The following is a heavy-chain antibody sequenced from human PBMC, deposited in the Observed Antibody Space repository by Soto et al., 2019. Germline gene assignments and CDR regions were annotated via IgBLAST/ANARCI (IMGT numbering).Heavy chain of an antibody. V-gene: IGHV4-61*01. D-gene: IGHD1-26*01. J-gene: IGHJ5*02. CDR1: GGSVSSGSYY. CDR3: AKHVDGTYRAVDL. CDR2: IYYSGST. Sequence: SETLSLTCTVSGGSVSSGSYYWSWIRQPPGKGLEWIGYIYYSGSTNYNPSLKSRVTISVDTSKNQFSLKLSSVTAADTAVYYCAKHVDGTYRAVDLWGQGVLVTVSS.